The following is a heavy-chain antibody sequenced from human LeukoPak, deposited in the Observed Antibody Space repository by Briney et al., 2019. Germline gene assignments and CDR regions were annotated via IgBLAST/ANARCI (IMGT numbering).Heavy chain of an antibody. V-gene: IGHV3-13*01. D-gene: IGHD3-10*01. CDR2: IGTAGDT. Sequence: GGSLRLSCAASGFTFSSYDMHWVRQATGKGLEWVSAIGTAGDTYYPGSVKGRFTISRENARNSLYLQMNSLGAGDTAVYYCARSVGGLFDPWGQGTLVTVSS. CDR1: GFTFSSYD. J-gene: IGHJ5*02. CDR3: ARSVGGLFDP.